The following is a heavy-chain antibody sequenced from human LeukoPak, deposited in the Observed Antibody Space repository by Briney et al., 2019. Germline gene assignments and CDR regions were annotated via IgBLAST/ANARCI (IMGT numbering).Heavy chain of an antibody. D-gene: IGHD4-17*01. CDR3: ARDSDYGDTQGGYYYYMDV. V-gene: IGHV3-11*01. CDR2: ISSSGSTI. J-gene: IGHJ6*03. Sequence: GGSLRLSCAASGFTFSDYYMSWIRQAPGKGLEWVSYISSSGSTIYYADSVKGRFTISRDNAKNSLYLQMNSLRAEDTAVYYCARDSDYGDTQGGYYYYMDVWGKGTTVTVSS. CDR1: GFTFSDYY.